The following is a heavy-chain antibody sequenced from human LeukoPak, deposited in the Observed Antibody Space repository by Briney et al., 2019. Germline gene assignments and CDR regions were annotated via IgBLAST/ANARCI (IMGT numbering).Heavy chain of an antibody. Sequence: GESLKISCKGSGYSFTSYWIGWVRQMPGKGLEWMAIIYPGDSDTSYSPSLQGRVTISADKSISTAYLQWSSLKASDTAMYYCARHSSGYYLGYWGQGTLVTVSS. D-gene: IGHD3-22*01. CDR2: IYPGDSDT. V-gene: IGHV5-51*01. J-gene: IGHJ4*02. CDR1: GYSFTSYW. CDR3: ARHSSGYYLGY.